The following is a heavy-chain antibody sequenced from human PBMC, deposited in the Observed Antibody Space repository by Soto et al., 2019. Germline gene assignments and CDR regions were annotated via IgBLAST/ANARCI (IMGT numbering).Heavy chain of an antibody. J-gene: IGHJ5*02. CDR3: ARRDTMVRGDWFDP. D-gene: IGHD3-10*01. CDR2: IYYSGST. V-gene: IGHV4-38-2*01. Sequence: SETLSLTCAVSGYSISSGYYWGWLRQPPGKGLEWIGSIYYSGSTYYNPSLKSRVTISVDTSKNQFSLKLSSVTAADTAVYYCARRDTMVRGDWFDPWGQGTLVTV. CDR1: GYSISSGYY.